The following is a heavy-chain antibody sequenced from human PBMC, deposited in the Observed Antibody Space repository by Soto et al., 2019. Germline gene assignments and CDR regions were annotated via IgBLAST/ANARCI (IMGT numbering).Heavy chain of an antibody. Sequence: QVQLVESGGGVVQPGRSLRLSCAASGFTFSSYGMHWVRQAPGKGLEWVAVISYDGSNKYYADSVKGRFTISRDNSKNTLYLQMNSLRAEDTAVYYCAISGYYDFWSGEHSPLASDYWGRGTLVTVSS. CDR1: GFTFSSYG. CDR3: AISGYYDFWSGEHSPLASDY. CDR2: ISYDGSNK. V-gene: IGHV3-30*03. D-gene: IGHD3-3*01. J-gene: IGHJ4*02.